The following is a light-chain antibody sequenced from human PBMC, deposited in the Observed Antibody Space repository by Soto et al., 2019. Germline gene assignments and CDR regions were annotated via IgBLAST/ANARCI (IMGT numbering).Light chain of an antibody. CDR3: AAWDDSLSGYV. Sequence: QSVLTQPPSTSGTPGHRVIISCSGSSSNIGSNYVYWYQQLPGTAPKLLIYSNNQRPSGVPDRFSGSKSGTSASLAISGLRSEDEADYYCAAWDDSLSGYVFGTGTKLTVL. J-gene: IGLJ1*01. CDR2: SNN. CDR1: SSNIGSNY. V-gene: IGLV1-47*02.